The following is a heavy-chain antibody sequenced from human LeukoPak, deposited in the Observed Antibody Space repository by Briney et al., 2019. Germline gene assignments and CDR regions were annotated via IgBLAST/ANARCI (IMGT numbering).Heavy chain of an antibody. V-gene: IGHV4-61*02. CDR3: AREPTVVNRFED. Sequence: SQTLSLTCTVSGGSVNSGNYYWTWIRQPAGKGLEWIGRIYTSGSTNYNPSLKSRVTISVDTSKNQFSLKLSSVTAADTAVYYCAREPTVVNRFEDWGQGTLVTVSS. CDR2: IYTSGST. D-gene: IGHD4-23*01. J-gene: IGHJ4*02. CDR1: GGSVNSGNYY.